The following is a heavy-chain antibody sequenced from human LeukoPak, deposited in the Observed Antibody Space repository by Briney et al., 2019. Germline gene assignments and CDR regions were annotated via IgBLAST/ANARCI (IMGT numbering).Heavy chain of an antibody. V-gene: IGHV3-7*03. D-gene: IGHD3-22*01. J-gene: IGHJ4*02. CDR2: IKEDGTKK. CDR1: GFTFSRHW. CDR3: ATPLDYYDSSGYHQGGD. Sequence: GGSLRLSCAASGFTFSRHWMTWVRQAPGKGLEWVANIKEDGTKKNYVDSVKGRFTISRDNAKNSLYLQMNSLRAEDTAVYYCATPLDYYDSSGYHQGGDWGQGSLVTVSS.